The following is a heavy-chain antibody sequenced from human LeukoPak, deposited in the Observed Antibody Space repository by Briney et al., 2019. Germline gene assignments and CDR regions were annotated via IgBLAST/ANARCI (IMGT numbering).Heavy chain of an antibody. CDR2: ISSSSSTI. Sequence: GGSLRLSCAASGFTFSSYSMNWVRQAPGKGLEWVSYISSSSSTIYYADSVKGRFTISRDNAKNSLYLQMNSLRAEDTAVYYCARVIRTTGNYYYYMDVWGKGTTVTISS. J-gene: IGHJ6*03. D-gene: IGHD4-17*01. CDR1: GFTFSSYS. CDR3: ARVIRTTGNYYYYMDV. V-gene: IGHV3-48*04.